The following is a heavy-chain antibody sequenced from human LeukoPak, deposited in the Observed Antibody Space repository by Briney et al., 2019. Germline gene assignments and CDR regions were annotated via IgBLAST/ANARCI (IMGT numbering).Heavy chain of an antibody. D-gene: IGHD1-14*01. CDR1: VFIFSSYA. V-gene: IGHV3-30*04. CDR3: AGSEPGINPDFDI. J-gene: IGHJ3*02. CDR2: IAYDGSNK. Sequence: GSSLRLSCGPCVFIFSSYAMLWLRQAPGKGLEWGAVIAYDGSNKYYADSVKRLFTISRDTSKNTLYLQINRLSDEDTAVYYCAGSEPGINPDFDIWGQGTMVTVSS.